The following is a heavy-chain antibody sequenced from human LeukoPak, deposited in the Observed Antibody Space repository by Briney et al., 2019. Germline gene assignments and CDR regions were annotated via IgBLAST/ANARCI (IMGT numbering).Heavy chain of an antibody. Sequence: GGPLRLSCAASGFPFSTYGMHWVRQAPGKGLEWVAVISYDGSNKYYADSVKGRFTISRDNSKNTLYLQMNSLRAEDTAVYYCAKDLSGYFDYWGQGTLVTVSS. D-gene: IGHD2-15*01. CDR1: GFPFSTYG. CDR2: ISYDGSNK. J-gene: IGHJ4*02. V-gene: IGHV3-30*18. CDR3: AKDLSGYFDY.